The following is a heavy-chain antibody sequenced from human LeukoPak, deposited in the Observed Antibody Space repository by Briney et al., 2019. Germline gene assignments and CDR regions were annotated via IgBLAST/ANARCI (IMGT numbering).Heavy chain of an antibody. CDR3: ARDYLGWFDP. CDR1: GFTFSSSW. Sequence: GGSLRLSCAASGFTFSSSWKHWVRQAPGKGLVWVSRISNVGSSTNYADSVKGRFTISRDNAKNTLYLQMNSLRGEDTAVYYCARDYLGWFDPWGQGTLVTVSS. V-gene: IGHV3-74*01. CDR2: ISNVGSST. J-gene: IGHJ5*02.